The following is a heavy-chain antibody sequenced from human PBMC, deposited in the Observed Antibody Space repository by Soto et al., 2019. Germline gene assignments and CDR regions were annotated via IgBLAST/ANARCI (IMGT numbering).Heavy chain of an antibody. V-gene: IGHV3-23*01. CDR3: VKGGWLDF. Sequence: EVQLLESGGGLVQPGGSLRLSCAASGFSFSTFEMSWVRQPPGRGLEWVSFISDDSSRTYYADAVKGRFTISRDNSKYTLYLQMNSLTAEDTAVYACVKGGWLDFWGQGTLVTVSS. CDR1: GFSFSTFE. D-gene: IGHD3-16*01. CDR2: ISDDSSRT. J-gene: IGHJ5*01.